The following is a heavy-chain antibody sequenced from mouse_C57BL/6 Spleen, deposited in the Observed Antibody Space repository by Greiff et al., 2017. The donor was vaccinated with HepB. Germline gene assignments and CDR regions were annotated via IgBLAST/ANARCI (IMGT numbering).Heavy chain of an antibody. J-gene: IGHJ2*01. CDR3: ARERGYYYYFDY. CDR2: IYPRDGST. D-gene: IGHD2-12*01. Sequence: VKLMESDAELVKPGASVKISCKVSGYTFTDHTIHWMKQRPEQGLEWIGYIYPRDGSTKYNEKFKGKATLTADKSSSTAYMQLNSLTSEDSAVYFCARERGYYYYFDYWGQGTTLTVSS. V-gene: IGHV1-78*01. CDR1: GYTFTDHT.